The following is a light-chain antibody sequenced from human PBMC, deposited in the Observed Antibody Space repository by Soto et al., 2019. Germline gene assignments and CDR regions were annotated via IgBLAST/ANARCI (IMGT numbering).Light chain of an antibody. CDR2: GAS. J-gene: IGKJ1*01. Sequence: EIVMTQSPATLSVSPGERATLSCRASQSVSSNLAWYQQKPGQAPRLLIYGASTRATGIPARFSGSGSGTEFTLTISSLQSEDFAVYYCQQYNNWRTFGQGTKGEIK. CDR3: QQYNNWRT. CDR1: QSVSSN. V-gene: IGKV3-15*01.